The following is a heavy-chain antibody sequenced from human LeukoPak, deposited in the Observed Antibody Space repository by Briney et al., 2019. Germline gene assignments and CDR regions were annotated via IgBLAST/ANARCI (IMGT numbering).Heavy chain of an antibody. Sequence: SETLSLTCTVSGGSISSYYWSWIRQPPGKGLEWIGYIYYSGSTNYNPSLKSRVTISVDTSKNQFSLKLSSVTAADTAVYYCARDLKYSSSWSRTFDYWGQGTLVTVSS. V-gene: IGHV4-59*01. CDR1: GGSISSYY. D-gene: IGHD6-13*01. CDR2: IYYSGST. CDR3: ARDLKYSSSWSRTFDY. J-gene: IGHJ4*02.